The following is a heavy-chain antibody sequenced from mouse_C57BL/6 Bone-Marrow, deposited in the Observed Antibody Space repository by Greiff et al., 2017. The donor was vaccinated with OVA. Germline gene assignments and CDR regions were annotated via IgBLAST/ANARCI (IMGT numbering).Heavy chain of an antibody. CDR1: GFNIKDYY. D-gene: IGHD1-1*01. V-gene: IGHV14-1*01. J-gene: IGHJ3*01. CDR2: IDPEDGDT. CDR3: TLSYYYGSLTD. Sequence: EVQLQQSGAELVRPGASVKLSCTASGFNIKDYYMHWVKQRPEQGLEWIGRIDPEDGDTEYAPKFQGKATMTADTSSNTAYLQLSSLTSEDTAVYYCTLSYYYGSLTDWGQGTLVTVSA.